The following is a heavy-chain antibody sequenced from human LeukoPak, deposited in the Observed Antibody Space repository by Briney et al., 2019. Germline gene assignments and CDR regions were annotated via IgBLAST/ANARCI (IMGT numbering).Heavy chain of an antibody. J-gene: IGHJ3*02. V-gene: IGHV3-30*02. D-gene: IGHD3-22*01. CDR1: GFTFSSYG. CDR3: AKNYGYYYLEAFDI. Sequence: GSLRLSCAASGFTFSSYGMHWVRQAPGKGLEWVAFIRYDGSNKYYADSVKGRFTISRDNSKNTLYLQMNSLRAEDTAVYYCAKNYGYYYLEAFDIWGQGTMVTVSS. CDR2: IRYDGSNK.